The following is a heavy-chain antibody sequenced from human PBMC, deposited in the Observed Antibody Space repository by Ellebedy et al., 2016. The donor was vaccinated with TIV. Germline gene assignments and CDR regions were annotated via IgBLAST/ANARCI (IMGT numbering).Heavy chain of an antibody. V-gene: IGHV5-10-1*01. J-gene: IGHJ6*02. CDR2: IDPSDSYT. CDR3: ARHLSDTLYYYGMDV. CDR1: GYSFTSYW. Sequence: GESLKISCKGSGYSFTSYWISWVRQMPGKGLEWMGRIDPSDSYTNYSPSFQGHVTISADKSISTAYLQWSSLKASDTAMYYCARHLSDTLYYYGMDVWGQGTTVTVSS. D-gene: IGHD2-2*02.